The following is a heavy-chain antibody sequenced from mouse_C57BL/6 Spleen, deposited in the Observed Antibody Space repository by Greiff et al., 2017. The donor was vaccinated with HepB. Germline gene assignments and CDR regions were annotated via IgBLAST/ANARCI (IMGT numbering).Heavy chain of an antibody. D-gene: IGHD1-1*01. CDR3: ARGTTERYAMDY. CDR2: IYPGDGDT. CDR1: GYAFSSSW. V-gene: IGHV1-82*01. Sequence: VQLVESGPELVKPGASVKISCKASGYAFSSSWMNWVKQRPGKGLEWIGRIYPGDGDTNYNGKFKGKATLTADKSSSTAYMQLSSLTSEDSAVYFCARGTTERYAMDYWGQGTSVTVSS. J-gene: IGHJ4*01.